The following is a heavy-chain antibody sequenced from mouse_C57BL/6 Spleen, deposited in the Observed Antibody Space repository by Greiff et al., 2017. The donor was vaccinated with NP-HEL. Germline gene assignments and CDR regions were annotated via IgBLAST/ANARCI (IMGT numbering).Heavy chain of an antibody. J-gene: IGHJ3*01. V-gene: IGHV1-61*01. CDR3: ARSPYDGYYPLAY. Sequence: QVQLQQPGAELVRPGSSVKLSCKASGYTFTSYWMDWVKQRPGQGLEWIGNIYPSDSETHYNQKFKDKATLTVDKSSSTAYMQLSSLTSEDSAVYYCARSPYDGYYPLAYWGQGTLVTVSA. CDR1: GYTFTSYW. D-gene: IGHD2-3*01. CDR2: IYPSDSET.